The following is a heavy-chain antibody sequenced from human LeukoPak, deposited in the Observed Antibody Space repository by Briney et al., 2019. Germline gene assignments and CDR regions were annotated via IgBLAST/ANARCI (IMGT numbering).Heavy chain of an antibody. D-gene: IGHD5-12*01. V-gene: IGHV3-53*01. J-gene: IGHJ4*02. CDR2: IYSGGST. CDR1: GFTVSSNY. Sequence: GGSLRLSCAASGFTVSSNYMSWVRQAPGKGLEWVSVIYSGGSTYYADSVKGRFTISRDNSKNTLYLQMNSLRAEDTAVYYCARVSGYDKGDLDYWGQGTLVTVSS. CDR3: ARVSGYDKGDLDY.